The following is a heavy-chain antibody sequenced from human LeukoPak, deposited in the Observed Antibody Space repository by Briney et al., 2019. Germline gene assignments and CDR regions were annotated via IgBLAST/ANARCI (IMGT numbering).Heavy chain of an antibody. CDR1: GYTFTSYG. J-gene: IGHJ3*02. D-gene: IGHD3-22*01. CDR3: ARSQFPYYYDSSGSRGAFDI. CDR2: ISAYNGNT. V-gene: IGHV1-18*01. Sequence: ASVKVSCKASGYTFTSYGISWVRQAPGQGLKWMGWISAYNGNTNYAQKLQGRVTMTTDTSTSTAYMALRSLRSDDTAVYYCARSQFPYYYDSSGSRGAFDIWGQGTMVTVSS.